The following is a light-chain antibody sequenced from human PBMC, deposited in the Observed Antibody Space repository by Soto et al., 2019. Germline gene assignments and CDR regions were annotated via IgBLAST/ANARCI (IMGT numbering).Light chain of an antibody. CDR3: SSYTSSSTLL. J-gene: IGLJ2*01. Sequence: QSALTQPASVSGSPGQSITISCTGTSSDVGGYNYVSWYQQHPGKAPNIMIYDVSNRPSGVSNRFSGSKSGNTASLTISGLQAEDEADYYCSSYTSSSTLLFCGGTQLTVL. CDR2: DVS. CDR1: SSDVGGYNY. V-gene: IGLV2-14*01.